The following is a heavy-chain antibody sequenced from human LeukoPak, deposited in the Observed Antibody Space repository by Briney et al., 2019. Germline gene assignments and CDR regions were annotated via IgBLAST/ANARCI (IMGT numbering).Heavy chain of an antibody. CDR3: AKEIRDIVVVVAATRGAFDY. CDR2: IKQDGSQK. D-gene: IGHD2-15*01. V-gene: IGHV3-7*05. J-gene: IGHJ4*02. CDR1: GFTYNNYW. Sequence: QAGGSLRLSCAASGFTYNNYWMTWVRQAPGKGPEWVANIKQDGSQKYYVDSLKARFTISRDNAKNSLYLQMSSPRAEDTAVYYCAKEIRDIVVVVAATRGAFDYWGQGTLVTVSS.